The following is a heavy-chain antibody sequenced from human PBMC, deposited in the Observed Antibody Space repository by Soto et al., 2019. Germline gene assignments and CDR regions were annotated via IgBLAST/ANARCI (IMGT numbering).Heavy chain of an antibody. D-gene: IGHD6-13*01. J-gene: IGHJ6*02. CDR1: GYSFTSYW. Sequence: GESLKISCKGSGYSFTSYWIGWVRQMPGKGLEWMGIIYPGDSDTRYSPSFQGQVTTSADKSISTAYLQWSSLKASDTAMYYCARSKAAAGPSYGMDVWGQGTTVTVSS. CDR3: ARSKAAAGPSYGMDV. V-gene: IGHV5-51*01. CDR2: IYPGDSDT.